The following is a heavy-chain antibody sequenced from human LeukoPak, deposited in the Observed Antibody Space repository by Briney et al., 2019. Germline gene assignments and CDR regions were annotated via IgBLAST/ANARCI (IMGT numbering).Heavy chain of an antibody. CDR1: GGSISSSSYY. D-gene: IGHD6-19*01. CDR3: ARQGGQWLLNFDY. V-gene: IGHV4-39*01. Sequence: SETLSLTCTVSGGSISSSSYYWGWIRQPPGKGLEWIVSIYYSGSTYYNPSLKSRVTISVDTSKNQSSLQLSSVTAADTAVYYCARQGGQWLLNFDYWGQGTLVTVCS. J-gene: IGHJ4*02. CDR2: IYYSGST.